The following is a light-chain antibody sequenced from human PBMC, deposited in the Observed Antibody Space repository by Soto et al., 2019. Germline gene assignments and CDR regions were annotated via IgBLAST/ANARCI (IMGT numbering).Light chain of an antibody. Sequence: EVVLTQSPGTLSLSPGERATLSCRASQSVSSSYLAWYQQKPGQAPRLLILGASSRATGIPDRFSGSGSGTDFTLTISGLEPEDFAVYYCQYYGTSPKPFGQGTRLEIK. J-gene: IGKJ5*01. CDR3: QYYGTSPKP. V-gene: IGKV3-20*01. CDR1: QSVSSSY. CDR2: GAS.